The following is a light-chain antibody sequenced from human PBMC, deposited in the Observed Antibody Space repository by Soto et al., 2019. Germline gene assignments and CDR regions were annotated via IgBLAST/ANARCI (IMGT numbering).Light chain of an antibody. V-gene: IGLV3-21*02. CDR3: QVWDTSSDHWV. CDR1: NIGSKS. J-gene: IGLJ3*02. Sequence: YELTQPPSVSVAPGQTARISCGGNNIGSKSVQWYQQKPGQAPVLVVYEDSDRPSGIPERFSGSNSGNTATLTISRVEAGDEADYYCQVWDTSSDHWVFGGGTKLTVL. CDR2: EDS.